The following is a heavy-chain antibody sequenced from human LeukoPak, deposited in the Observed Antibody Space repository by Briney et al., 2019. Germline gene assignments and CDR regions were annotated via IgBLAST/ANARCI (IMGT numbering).Heavy chain of an antibody. CDR1: GLTFSNYA. Sequence: PGGSLRLSCAASGLTFSNYAVGWVRQAPGRGPEWVSAISNSGGRTYYADSVKGRFTISRDNSKNTLYLQMNSLRDDDAGVYYCAKRMGYDFGHFDYWGQGALVTVSS. CDR3: AKRMGYDFGHFDY. D-gene: IGHD2/OR15-2a*01. CDR2: ISNSGGRT. J-gene: IGHJ4*02. V-gene: IGHV3-23*01.